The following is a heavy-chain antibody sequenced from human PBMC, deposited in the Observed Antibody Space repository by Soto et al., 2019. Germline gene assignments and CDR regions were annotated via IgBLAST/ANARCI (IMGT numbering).Heavy chain of an antibody. J-gene: IGHJ3*02. Sequence: QLQLQESGPGLVKPSETLSLTCTVSGGSISSSSYYWGWIRQPPGKGLEWIGSIYYSGSTYYNPSLKSRVTISVDTSKNQFSLKLSSVTAADTAVYYCARHLAAAAAFDIWGQGTMVTVSS. CDR3: ARHLAAAAAFDI. CDR2: IYYSGST. CDR1: GGSISSSSYY. V-gene: IGHV4-39*01. D-gene: IGHD6-13*01.